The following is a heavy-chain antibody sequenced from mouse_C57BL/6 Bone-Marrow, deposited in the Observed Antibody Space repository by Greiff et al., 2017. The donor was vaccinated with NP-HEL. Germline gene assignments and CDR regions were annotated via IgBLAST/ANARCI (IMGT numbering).Heavy chain of an antibody. CDR1: GYSITSGYY. Sequence: DVKLQESGPGLVKPSQSLSLTCSVTGYSITSGYYWNWIRQFPGNKLEWMGYISYDGSNNYNPSLKNRISITRDTSKNQFFLKLNSVTTEDTATYYCAREDYYWFAYGGQGTLVTVSA. D-gene: IGHD1-1*01. CDR2: ISYDGSN. J-gene: IGHJ3*01. V-gene: IGHV3-6*01. CDR3: AREDYYWFAY.